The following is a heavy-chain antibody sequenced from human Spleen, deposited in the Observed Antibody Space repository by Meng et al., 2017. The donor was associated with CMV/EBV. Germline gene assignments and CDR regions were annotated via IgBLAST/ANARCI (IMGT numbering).Heavy chain of an antibody. V-gene: IGHV3-23*01. CDR3: AKFAPAATYYFDY. D-gene: IGHD2-2*01. Sequence: GESLKISCAASGFTFSSSSMNWVRQAPGKGLEWVSAISGSGGSTYYADSVKGRFTISRDNSKNTLYLQMNNLRAEDTAVYYCAKFAPAATYYFDYWGQGTLVTVSS. CDR1: GFTFSSSS. J-gene: IGHJ4*02. CDR2: ISGSGGST.